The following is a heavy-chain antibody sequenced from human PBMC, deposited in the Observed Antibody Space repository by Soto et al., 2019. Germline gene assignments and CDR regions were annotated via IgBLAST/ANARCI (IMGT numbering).Heavy chain of an antibody. CDR2: IWYDGSNK. D-gene: IGHD2-21*02. CDR1: GFSFSNFC. CDR3: ARDLGGNSVPYYYYGMDV. Sequence: PGGSLRLSCAASGFSFSNFCMHWVRQAPGKGLEWGALIWYDGSNKYYADSVKGRFTISRDNSKNTLYLQMNSLRAEDTAVYYCARDLGGNSVPYYYYGMDVWGQGTTVTVSS. J-gene: IGHJ6*02. V-gene: IGHV3-33*01.